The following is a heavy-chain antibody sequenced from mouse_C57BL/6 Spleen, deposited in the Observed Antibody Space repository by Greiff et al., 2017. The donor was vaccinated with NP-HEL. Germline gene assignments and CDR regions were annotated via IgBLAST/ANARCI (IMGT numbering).Heavy chain of an antibody. Sequence: EVNLVESEGGLVQPGSSMKLSCTASGFTFSDYYMAWVRQVPEKGLEWVANINYDGSSTYYLDSLKSRFIISRDNAKNILYLQMSSLKSEDTATYYCARDRDGSSPYWYFDVWGTGTTVTVSS. CDR2: INYDGSST. CDR1: GFTFSDYY. D-gene: IGHD1-1*01. V-gene: IGHV5-16*01. J-gene: IGHJ1*03. CDR3: ARDRDGSSPYWYFDV.